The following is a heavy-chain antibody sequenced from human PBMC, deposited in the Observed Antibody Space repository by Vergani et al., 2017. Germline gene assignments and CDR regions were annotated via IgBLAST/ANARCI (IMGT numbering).Heavy chain of an antibody. J-gene: IGHJ4*02. D-gene: IGHD3-16*02. CDR2: MNSDGSST. V-gene: IGHV3-74*01. Sequence: EVQLVESGGGLVPPGGSLRLSCAASGFTFSSYWTHWVRPAPGKGLVWVSRMNSDGSSTSYADSVKGRFTISRDHAKHPLYLQMNRLRAEDTAVYYCARDAYVWGSYRLYYFDYWGQGTLVTVSS. CDR3: ARDAYVWGSYRLYYFDY. CDR1: GFTFSSYW.